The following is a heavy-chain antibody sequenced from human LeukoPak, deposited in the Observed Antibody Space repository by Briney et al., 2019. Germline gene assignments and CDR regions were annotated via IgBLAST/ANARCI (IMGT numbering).Heavy chain of an antibody. CDR1: GYTFTSYG. CDR2: ISAYNGNT. CDR3: ARDHLIVVVPPAFDY. D-gene: IGHD2-2*01. J-gene: IGHJ4*02. Sequence: GSVRVSCTASGYTFTSYGISWVRQAPGQGLEWVAWISAYNGNTNYAQKLQGRVTMTTDKSKSTAYMELKSLRADDTAVYYCARDHLIVVVPPAFDYWGQGTLVTVSS. V-gene: IGHV1-18*01.